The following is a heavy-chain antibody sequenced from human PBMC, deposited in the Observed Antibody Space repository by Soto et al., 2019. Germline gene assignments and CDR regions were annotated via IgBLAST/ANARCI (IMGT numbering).Heavy chain of an antibody. CDR2: ISWNSGSI. CDR1: GFTFDDYA. CDR3: AKERMITFGGVIEYDAFDI. V-gene: IGHV3-9*01. D-gene: IGHD3-16*02. J-gene: IGHJ3*02. Sequence: SLRLSCAASGFTFDDYAMHWVRQAPGKGLEWVSGISWNSGSIGYADSVKGRFTISRDNAKNSLYLQMNSLRAEDTALYYCAKERMITFGGVIEYDAFDIWGQGKMVTVSS.